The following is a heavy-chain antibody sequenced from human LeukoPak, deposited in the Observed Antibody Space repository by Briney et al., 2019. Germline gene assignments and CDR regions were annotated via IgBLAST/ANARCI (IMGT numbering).Heavy chain of an antibody. CDR3: ARPPTNTAMRPFDY. Sequence: GGSLRLSCAASGFTFSIYSMNWVREAPGEGLEWGSAISSSSSYIYYPDPVKGRFTISRDNAKNSLYLQMNSLRAEDTAVYYCARPPTNTAMRPFDYWGQGTLVTVSS. CDR2: ISSSSSYI. D-gene: IGHD5-18*01. J-gene: IGHJ4*02. CDR1: GFTFSIYS. V-gene: IGHV3-21*01.